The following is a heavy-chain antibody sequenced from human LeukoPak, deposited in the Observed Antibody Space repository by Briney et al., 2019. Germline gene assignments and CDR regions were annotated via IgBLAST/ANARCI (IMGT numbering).Heavy chain of an antibody. CDR1: GFTFSDYY. D-gene: IGHD6-13*01. Sequence: GGSLRLSCAAPGFTFSDYYMSWIRQAPGKGLEWVSYISSSGSTIYYADSVKGRFTISRDNAKNSLYLQMNSLRAEDTAVYYCARIAAAGIINNWGQGTLVTVSS. J-gene: IGHJ4*02. CDR3: ARIAAAGIINN. V-gene: IGHV3-11*01. CDR2: ISSSGSTI.